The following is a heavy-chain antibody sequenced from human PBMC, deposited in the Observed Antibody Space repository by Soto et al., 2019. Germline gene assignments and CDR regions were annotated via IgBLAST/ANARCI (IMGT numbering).Heavy chain of an antibody. D-gene: IGHD5-18*01. J-gene: IGHJ6*03. Sequence: SGGSLRLSCAASGFRFSSYSMNWVRQAPGKGLEWVSSISSSSSYIYYADSVKGRFTISRDNAKNSLYLQMNSLRAEDTAVYYSARGVDTAMAPSYYYYYYYMDVWGKGTTVTVSS. CDR3: ARGVDTAMAPSYYYYYYYMDV. V-gene: IGHV3-21*01. CDR1: GFRFSSYS. CDR2: ISSSSSYI.